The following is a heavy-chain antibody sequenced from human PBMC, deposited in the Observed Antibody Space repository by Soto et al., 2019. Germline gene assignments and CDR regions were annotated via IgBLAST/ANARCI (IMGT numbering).Heavy chain of an antibody. CDR3: AGGGTGDPDY. CDR2: IWYDGSNK. CDR1: GFTFSSYG. Sequence: QVQLVESGGGVVQPGRSLRLSCAASGFTFSSYGMHWVRQAPGKGLEWVAGIWYDGSNKYYADSVKGRFTISRDNSKNTLYLQMNSLRAEDTAVYYCAGGGTGDPDYWGQGTLVTVSS. V-gene: IGHV3-33*01. J-gene: IGHJ4*02. D-gene: IGHD7-27*01.